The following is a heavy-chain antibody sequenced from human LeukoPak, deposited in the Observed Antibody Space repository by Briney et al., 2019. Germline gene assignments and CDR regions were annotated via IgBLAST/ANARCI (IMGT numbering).Heavy chain of an antibody. CDR1: GFTFGDYA. CDR2: IRSKAYGGTT. D-gene: IGHD3-9*01. CDR3: TRGDDILTGYSYFQH. Sequence: PGRSLRLSCTASGFTFGDYAMSWFRQAPGKGLEWVGFIRSKAYGGTTEYAASVKGRFTTSRDDSKSIAYLQMNSLKTEDTAVYYCTRGDDILTGYSYFQHWGQGTLVTVSS. V-gene: IGHV3-49*03. J-gene: IGHJ1*01.